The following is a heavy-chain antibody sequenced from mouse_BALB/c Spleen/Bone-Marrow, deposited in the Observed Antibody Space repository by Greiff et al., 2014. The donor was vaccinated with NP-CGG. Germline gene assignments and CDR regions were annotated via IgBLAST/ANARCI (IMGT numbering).Heavy chain of an antibody. V-gene: IGHV5-12-1*01. CDR2: ISSGGGST. CDR3: ARCGGSNRISAIAY. Sequence: EVQGVESGGGLVKPGGSLKLSCAASGFAFSSYDMSWVRQTPEKRLEWVAYISSGGGSTYYPDTLKGRFTITRDNAKNTLCLQMSRLKSEDTDRYYCARCGGSNRISAIAYWGQGTLVTVSA. J-gene: IGHJ3*01. D-gene: IGHD2-14*01. CDR1: GFAFSSYD.